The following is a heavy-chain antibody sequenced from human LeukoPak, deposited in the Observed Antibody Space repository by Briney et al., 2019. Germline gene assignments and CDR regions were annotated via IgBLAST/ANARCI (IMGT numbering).Heavy chain of an antibody. J-gene: IGHJ5*02. CDR2: IYYSGST. D-gene: IGHD3-10*01. CDR1: GGSISSYY. CDR3: ARDSGTTGEVKFDP. Sequence: SETLSLTCTVSGGSISSYYWSWIRQPPGKGLEWIGYIYYSGSTNYNPSLKSRVTISVDTSKNQFSLKLSSMTAADTAVYYCARDSGTTGEVKFDPWGQGTLGTVSS. V-gene: IGHV4-59*12.